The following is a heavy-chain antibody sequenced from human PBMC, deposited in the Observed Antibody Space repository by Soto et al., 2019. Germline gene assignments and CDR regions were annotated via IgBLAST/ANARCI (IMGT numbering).Heavy chain of an antibody. D-gene: IGHD3-9*01. V-gene: IGHV3-9*01. CDR1: GFTFDDYA. CDR2: ISWNSGSI. J-gene: IGHJ4*02. Sequence: GGSLRLSCAASGFTFDDYAMHWVRQAPGKGLEWVSGISWNSGSIGYADSVKGRFTISRDNAKNSLYLQMNSLRAEDTALYYCAKDDDILTGYYFGSFGYWGQGTLVTVSS. CDR3: AKDDDILTGYYFGSFGY.